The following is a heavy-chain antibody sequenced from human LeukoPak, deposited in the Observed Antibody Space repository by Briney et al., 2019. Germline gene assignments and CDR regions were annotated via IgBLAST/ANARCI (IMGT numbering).Heavy chain of an antibody. CDR1: GGSISSGGYY. D-gene: IGHD3-3*01. CDR2: IYHSGST. J-gene: IGHJ6*04. V-gene: IGHV4-30-2*01. CDR3: AMGVVMGDV. Sequence: SETLPLTCTVSGGSISSGGYYWSWIRQPPGKGLEWIGYIYHSGSTYYNPSLKSRVTISVDRSKNQFSLKLSSVTAADRAVYYCAMGVVMGDVWGKGTTVTVSS.